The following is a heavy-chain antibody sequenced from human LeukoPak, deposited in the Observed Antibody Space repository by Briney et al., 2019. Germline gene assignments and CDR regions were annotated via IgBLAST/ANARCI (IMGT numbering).Heavy chain of an antibody. J-gene: IGHJ5*02. V-gene: IGHV4-59*02. CDR3: AKWVVAATMHWFGP. D-gene: IGHD2-15*01. Sequence: SESLSLTWTVSGGSVSRYSTRWIRHPPGKGLGWIGYIYYSGSNNYNTSLKRRVTISVDTSKNQFSLKLSSVTAADTAVYYCAKWVVAATMHWFGPWGQGTLVTVSS. CDR1: GGSVSRYS. CDR2: IYYSGSN.